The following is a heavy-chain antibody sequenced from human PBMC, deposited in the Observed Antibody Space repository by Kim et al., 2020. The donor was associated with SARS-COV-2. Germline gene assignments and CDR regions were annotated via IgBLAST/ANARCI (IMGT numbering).Heavy chain of an antibody. V-gene: IGHV3-30*18. CDR1: GFTFSSYG. J-gene: IGHJ4*02. CDR3: AKELQREPRSSPDY. CDR2: ISYDGSNK. Sequence: GGSLRLSCAASGFTFSSYGMHWVRQAPGKGLEWVAVISYDGSNKYYADSVKGRFTISRDNSKNTLYLQMNSLRAEDTAVYYCAKELQREPRSSPDYWGQGTLVTVSS. D-gene: IGHD6-13*01.